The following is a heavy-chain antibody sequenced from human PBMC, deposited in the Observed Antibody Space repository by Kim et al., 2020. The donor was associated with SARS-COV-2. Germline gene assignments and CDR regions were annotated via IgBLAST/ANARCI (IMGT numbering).Heavy chain of an antibody. J-gene: IGHJ4*02. Sequence: HYVDYVKGRFTISRDNSGNTVFLQMNNLTPEDTAVYYCARRDFWSSYPFDHWGQGTLVTVSS. V-gene: IGHV3-30*03. CDR3: ARRDFWSSYPFDH. D-gene: IGHD3-3*01.